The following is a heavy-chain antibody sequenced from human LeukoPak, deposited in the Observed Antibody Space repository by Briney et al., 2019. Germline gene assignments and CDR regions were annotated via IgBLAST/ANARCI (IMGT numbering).Heavy chain of an antibody. J-gene: IGHJ6*04. V-gene: IGHV3-48*03. D-gene: IGHD3-10*02. CDR3: AELGITMIGGV. CDR1: GFTFSSYE. Sequence: GGSLRLSCAASGFTFSSYEMHWVRQAPGKGLEWVSYISSSGSTIYYADSVKGRFTISRDNAKNSLYLQMNSLRAEDTAVYYCAELGITMIGGVWGKGATVTISS. CDR2: ISSSGSTI.